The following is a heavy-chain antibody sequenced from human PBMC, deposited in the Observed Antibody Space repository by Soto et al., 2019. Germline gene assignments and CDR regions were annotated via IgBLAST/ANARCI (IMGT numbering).Heavy chain of an antibody. V-gene: IGHV3-13*01. Sequence: SLRLSCAASGFTFSSYDMHWVRQATGKGLEWVSAIGTAGDTYYPGSVKGRFTISRENAKNSLYLQMNSLRAEDTAVYYCARGTVRFLEWLLSYGMDVWGQGTTVTVSS. CDR1: GFTFSSYD. CDR2: IGTAGDT. J-gene: IGHJ6*02. D-gene: IGHD3-3*01. CDR3: ARGTVRFLEWLLSYGMDV.